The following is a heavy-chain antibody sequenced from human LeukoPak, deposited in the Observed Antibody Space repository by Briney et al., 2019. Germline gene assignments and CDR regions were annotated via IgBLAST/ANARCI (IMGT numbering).Heavy chain of an antibody. V-gene: IGHV3-7*04. Sequence: PGGSLRLSCAASGFTLSSYAMTWVRQAPGKGLEWVANIKQDGSEKYYVDSVKGRFTISRDNAKNSLYLQMNSLRAEDTAVYYCARARIAARTFDYWGQGTLVTVSS. J-gene: IGHJ4*02. CDR2: IKQDGSEK. CDR1: GFTLSSYA. D-gene: IGHD6-6*01. CDR3: ARARIAARTFDY.